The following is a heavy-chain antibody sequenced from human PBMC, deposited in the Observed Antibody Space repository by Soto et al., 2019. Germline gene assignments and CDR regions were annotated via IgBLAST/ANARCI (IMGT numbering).Heavy chain of an antibody. V-gene: IGHV3-30*03. J-gene: IGHJ6*02. CDR2: ISYDGSNK. D-gene: IGHD3-22*01. CDR3: ARDLNDDYYDSSGSNGMDV. Sequence: PGGSLRLSCAASGFTFSSYGMHWVRQAPGKGLEWVAVISYDGSNKYYADSVKGRFTISRDNSKNTLYLQMNSLRAEDTAVYYCARDLNDDYYDSSGSNGMDVWGQGTKVTVSS. CDR1: GFTFSSYG.